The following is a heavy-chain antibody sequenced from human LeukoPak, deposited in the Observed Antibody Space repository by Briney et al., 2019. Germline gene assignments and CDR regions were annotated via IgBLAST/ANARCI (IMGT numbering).Heavy chain of an antibody. CDR2: ISPYNGNT. J-gene: IGHJ5*02. Sequence: ASVKVSCKASGYTFTNFGISWVRQAPRQGLEWMGWISPYNGNTDYPQTVQGRVTMTTDTSTNTAYMVLRSLRSDDTAVYYCARGGVGHCSGGSCPTSWFDPWGQGTLVTVSS. D-gene: IGHD2-15*01. V-gene: IGHV1-18*01. CDR1: GYTFTNFG. CDR3: ARGGVGHCSGGSCPTSWFDP.